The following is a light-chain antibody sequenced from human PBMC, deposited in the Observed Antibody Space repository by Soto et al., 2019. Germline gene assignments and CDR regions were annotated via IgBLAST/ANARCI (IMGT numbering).Light chain of an antibody. V-gene: IGKV1-5*01. Sequence: DIQMTQSPSTLSASVGDRVTITCRASQTISSWLAWYQQKPGKAPKLLIYAASTLESGVSSRFSGRGSGTEFTLTINSLQPEDIATYYCQQYENLPTFGQGTRLEIK. CDR2: AAS. CDR1: QTISSW. CDR3: QQYENLPT. J-gene: IGKJ5*01.